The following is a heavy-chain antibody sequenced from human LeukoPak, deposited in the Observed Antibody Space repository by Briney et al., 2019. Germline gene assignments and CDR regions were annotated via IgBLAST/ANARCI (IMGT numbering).Heavy chain of an antibody. CDR1: RGSISSSSSY. CDR2: FYYIGGT. D-gene: IGHD2-21*01. J-gene: IGHJ4*02. CDR3: PRILTTFAI. V-gene: IGHV4-39*01. Sequence: SETLSLTCTVSRGSISSSSSYWGWIRQPPGKRLEWIGSFYYIGGTYYNPSLEGRVTISADSSKNQFSLKLTSVTAADTALYYCPRILTTFAIWGKGTLVTVSS.